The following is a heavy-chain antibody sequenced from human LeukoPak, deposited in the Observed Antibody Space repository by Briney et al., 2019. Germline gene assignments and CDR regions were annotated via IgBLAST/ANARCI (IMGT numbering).Heavy chain of an antibody. D-gene: IGHD3-10*01. CDR1: GYTFSDFD. CDR2: ISLNNRNT. J-gene: IGHJ4*02. CDR3: ARESRLLWFGELPIDY. Sequence: ASVKVSCKTSGYTFSDFDISWVRQAPGQGLEWLGWISLNNRNTNSAQKFQGRLTMTTDTSTSTAYKELSGLRSDDTAVYYCARESRLLWFGELPIDYWGQGTLVTVS. V-gene: IGHV1-18*01.